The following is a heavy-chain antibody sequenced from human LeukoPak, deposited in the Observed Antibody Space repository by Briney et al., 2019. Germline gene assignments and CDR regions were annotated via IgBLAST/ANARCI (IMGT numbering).Heavy chain of an antibody. J-gene: IGHJ4*02. D-gene: IGHD3-22*01. Sequence: ASVKVSCKASGYTFTDYHIHWVRQAPGQGLEWMGWINPNSGDTNYAQKFQGRVTMTRDTSISTAYMELSRLRSDDTAVYYCARGNRYYYDSSGPFDYWGQGTLVTVSS. V-gene: IGHV1-2*02. CDR3: ARGNRYYYDSSGPFDY. CDR1: GYTFTDYH. CDR2: INPNSGDT.